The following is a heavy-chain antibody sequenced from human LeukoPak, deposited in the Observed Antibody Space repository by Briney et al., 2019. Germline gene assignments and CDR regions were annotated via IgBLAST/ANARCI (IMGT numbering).Heavy chain of an antibody. D-gene: IGHD2-2*01. J-gene: IGHJ5*02. CDR3: AIGIVVVPAAPDNWFDP. CDR1: GGSISSSSYY. CDR2: INHSGST. V-gene: IGHV4-39*07. Sequence: SETLSLTCTVSGGSISSSSYYWGWIRQPPGKGLEWIGEINHSGSTNYNPSLKSRVTISVDTSKNQFSLKLSSVTAADTAVYYCAIGIVVVPAAPDNWFDPWGQGTLVTVSS.